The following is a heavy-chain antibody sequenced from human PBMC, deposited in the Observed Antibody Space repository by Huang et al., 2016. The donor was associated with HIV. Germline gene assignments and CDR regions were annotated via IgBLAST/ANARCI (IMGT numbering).Heavy chain of an antibody. V-gene: IGHV3-30*18. D-gene: IGHD3-3*01. CDR1: GFSFSSYG. J-gene: IGHJ4*02. CDR3: AKDKYLMSTILAYYFDC. Sequence: QVQLVESGGGVVQPGRSLRLYCTASGFSFSSYGMHWVRQAPGKGLGWVAVVSFDGSTKYSADSVKGRFTISRDNSKNTLYLQMNSLTVEDTAVYYCAKDKYLMSTILAYYFDCWGQGTLVTVSS. CDR2: VSFDGSTK.